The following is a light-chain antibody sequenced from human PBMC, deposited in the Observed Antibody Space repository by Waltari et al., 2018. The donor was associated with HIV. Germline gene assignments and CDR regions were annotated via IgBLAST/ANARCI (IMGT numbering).Light chain of an antibody. CDR2: INN. CDR3: GTWDTSLSAVV. J-gene: IGLJ2*01. Sequence: QSVLTQPSSASGTPGQRVTISCSGSTSNIGTNTVSWYQQLPGTAPKLLIYINNQRPSGVPDRFSGSKSGTSATLGITGLQTGDEADYYCGTWDTSLSAVVFGGGTKLAVL. V-gene: IGLV1-44*01. CDR1: TSNIGTNT.